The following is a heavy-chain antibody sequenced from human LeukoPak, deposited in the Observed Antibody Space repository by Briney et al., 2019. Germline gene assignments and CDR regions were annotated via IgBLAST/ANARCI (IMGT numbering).Heavy chain of an antibody. CDR1: GGSISSGGYY. CDR3: ARAGEQWLGPVDY. Sequence: SQTLSLTCTVSGGSISSGGYYWSWIRQHPGKGLELIGYIYYSGSTYYNPSLKSRVPISVDTTKNMFSLKLSSVTAADTAVYYCARAGEQWLGPVDYWGQGTLVTVSS. V-gene: IGHV4-31*03. CDR2: IYYSGST. D-gene: IGHD6-19*01. J-gene: IGHJ4*02.